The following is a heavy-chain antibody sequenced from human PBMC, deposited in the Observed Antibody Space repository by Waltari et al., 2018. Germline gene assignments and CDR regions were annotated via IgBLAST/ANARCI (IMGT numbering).Heavy chain of an antibody. Sequence: EVQLLESGGGLVQPGGSLRLSCAASGFTFSSYAMSWVRQAPGKGLEWVSVIYSGGSSTYYADSVKGRFTISRDNSKNMLYLQMNSLRAEDTAVYYCAKDQDYYDSSGYYNDAFDIWGQGTMVTVSS. CDR2: IYSGGSST. V-gene: IGHV3-23*03. CDR3: AKDQDYYDSSGYYNDAFDI. D-gene: IGHD3-22*01. J-gene: IGHJ3*02. CDR1: GFTFSSYA.